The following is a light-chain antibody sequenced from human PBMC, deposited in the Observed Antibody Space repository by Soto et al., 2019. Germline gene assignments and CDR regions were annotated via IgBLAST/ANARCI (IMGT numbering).Light chain of an antibody. J-gene: IGKJ1*01. V-gene: IGKV3-20*01. CDR1: QSVRGNY. CDR3: QQYGGSPWA. Sequence: VLTQSPGTLSLSPGERASLFCRASQSVRGNYLAWYQKRPGQAPRLLIYGASSRATGIPDRFSGSGSGTDFSLTISXXXXXXXXXYXCQQYGGSPWAFGLGTKVEFK. CDR2: GAS.